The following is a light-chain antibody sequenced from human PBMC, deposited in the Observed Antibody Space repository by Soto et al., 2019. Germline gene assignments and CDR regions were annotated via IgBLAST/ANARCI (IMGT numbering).Light chain of an antibody. CDR3: HKYYSSIT. CDR2: ASS. CDR1: QDVDKNF. Sequence: EIVLTQSPGTLSLSPGEGATLSCRASQDVDKNFLAWYQQRPGQAPRLLIYASSRRATGIPDRFSGSGSGTDFTLTISRVGPEDIAVYFCHKYYSSITFGGGTKVEIK. J-gene: IGKJ4*01. V-gene: IGKV3-20*01.